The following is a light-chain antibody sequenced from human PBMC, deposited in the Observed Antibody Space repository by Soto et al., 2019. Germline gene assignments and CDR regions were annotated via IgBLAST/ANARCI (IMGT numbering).Light chain of an antibody. CDR1: QDITKY. J-gene: IGKJ4*01. V-gene: IGKV1-33*01. CDR3: QQYDKFPLT. Sequence: DIQMTQSPSSLSVSVGDRVTITCQASQDITKYLSWYQQKPGTAPKVLISDASNLQSGVPSRFSGSGSGTDFTFTISSLQPEDVATYYCQQYDKFPLTFGGGTKVDIK. CDR2: DAS.